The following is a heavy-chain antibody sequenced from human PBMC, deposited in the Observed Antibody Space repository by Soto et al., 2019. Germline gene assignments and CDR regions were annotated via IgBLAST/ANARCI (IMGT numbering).Heavy chain of an antibody. CDR1: GGTLSSYA. V-gene: IGHV1-69*12. J-gene: IGHJ3*02. D-gene: IGHD1-26*01. Sequence: QVHLVQSGAEVKKPGSSVKVACKASGGTLSSYAISWVRQAPGQGLEWMGGIIPIFGTANYAQKFQGRVTITADESTSTAYMELSSLRSEDTAVYYCARSGLGELPDDAFDIWGQGTMVTVSS. CDR3: ARSGLGELPDDAFDI. CDR2: IIPIFGTA.